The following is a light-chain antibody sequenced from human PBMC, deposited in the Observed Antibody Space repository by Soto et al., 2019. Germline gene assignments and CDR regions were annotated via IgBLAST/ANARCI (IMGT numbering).Light chain of an antibody. J-gene: IGKJ2*01. Sequence: EIVLTQSPGTLSLSPGERATLSCRASQSVSSSDLAWYQQKPGQAPRLLIYGASSRATGIPDRFSGSGSGTDFTLTISRLEPEDFAVYYCQQYGISRTFGQGTKLEIK. CDR3: QQYGISRT. CDR1: QSVSSSD. V-gene: IGKV3-20*01. CDR2: GAS.